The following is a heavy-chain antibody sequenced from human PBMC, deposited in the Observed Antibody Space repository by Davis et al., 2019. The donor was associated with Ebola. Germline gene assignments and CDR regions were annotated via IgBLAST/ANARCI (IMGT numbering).Heavy chain of an antibody. J-gene: IGHJ4*02. CDR2: INWNGGST. V-gene: IGHV3-20*04. D-gene: IGHD3-10*01. CDR3: ARDKLWFRELLDY. CDR1: GFTFDDYG. Sequence: GESLKISCAASGFTFDDYGMSWVRQAPGKGLEWVSGINWNGGSTGYADSVKGRFTISRDNAKNSLYLQMNSLRAEDTAVYYCARDKLWFRELLDYWGQGTLVTVSS.